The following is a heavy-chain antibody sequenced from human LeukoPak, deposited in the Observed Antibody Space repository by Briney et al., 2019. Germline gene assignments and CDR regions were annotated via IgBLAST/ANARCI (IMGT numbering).Heavy chain of an antibody. CDR1: GASISSYY. V-gene: IGHV4-59*08. Sequence: PSETLSLTCTVSGASISSYYLSWIRQPPGKGLEWIGYIHYSGSTNYNPSLKSRVTISLDTPKNQFSLKLTSMTAADTAVYYCARHGVLRFLEWFHWFDPWGQGTLVTVSS. CDR2: IHYSGST. D-gene: IGHD3-3*01. J-gene: IGHJ5*02. CDR3: ARHGVLRFLEWFHWFDP.